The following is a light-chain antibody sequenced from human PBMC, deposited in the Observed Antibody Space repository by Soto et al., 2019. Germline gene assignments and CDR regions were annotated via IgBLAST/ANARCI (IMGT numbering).Light chain of an antibody. CDR1: QAIRSS. V-gene: IGKV1-9*01. Sequence: DIQLTQSPSFLSASVGDRLTITCRASQAIRSSLAWYQQKPGKAPNLPLYTVSTLQSGVPSSFSGSRSGTEFTLTISSLQPEDFATYYCQQFNRSPFACGGGTKVEI. CDR3: QQFNRSPFA. CDR2: TVS. J-gene: IGKJ4*01.